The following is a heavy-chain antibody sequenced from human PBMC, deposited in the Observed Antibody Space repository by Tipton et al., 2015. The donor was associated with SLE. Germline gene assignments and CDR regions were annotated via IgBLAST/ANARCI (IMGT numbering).Heavy chain of an antibody. Sequence: TLSLTCAVYGGSFSGYYWSWIRQPPGKGLEWIGEINHSGSTNYNPSLKSRVTISVDTSKNQFSLKLSSVTAADTAVYYCARRQGTPAGLDAFDIWGQGTMVTVSS. V-gene: IGHV4-34*01. D-gene: IGHD1-1*01. CDR3: ARRQGTPAGLDAFDI. CDR1: GGSFSGYY. J-gene: IGHJ3*02. CDR2: INHSGST.